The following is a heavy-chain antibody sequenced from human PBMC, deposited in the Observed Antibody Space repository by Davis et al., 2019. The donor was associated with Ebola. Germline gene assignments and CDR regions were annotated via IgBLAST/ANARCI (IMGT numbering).Heavy chain of an antibody. D-gene: IGHD1-1*01. Sequence: AAPVKVSCKASGYTFTNYGITWVRQAPGQGLEWMGWINPHNGNTNYAQNVQGRVTMTTDTSTSTAYMEVGILRSDDTAVYYCARAQFPTTSDHWGQGTLVTVSS. J-gene: IGHJ4*02. V-gene: IGHV1-18*04. CDR2: INPHNGNT. CDR3: ARAQFPTTSDH. CDR1: GYTFTNYG.